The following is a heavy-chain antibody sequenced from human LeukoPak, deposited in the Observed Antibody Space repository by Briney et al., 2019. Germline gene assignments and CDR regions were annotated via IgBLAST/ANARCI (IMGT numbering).Heavy chain of an antibody. Sequence: GESLRISCKGSGYSFSTYWISWVRQMPGKGLEWMGRIDPSDSFTNYSPSFQGHVTISADKSISTAYLQWSSLKASDTAIYYCARHRDYYDMSGHDYWGQGVLVTVSS. D-gene: IGHD3-22*01. V-gene: IGHV5-10-1*01. CDR3: ARHRDYYDMSGHDY. CDR1: GYSFSTYW. CDR2: IDPSDSFT. J-gene: IGHJ4*02.